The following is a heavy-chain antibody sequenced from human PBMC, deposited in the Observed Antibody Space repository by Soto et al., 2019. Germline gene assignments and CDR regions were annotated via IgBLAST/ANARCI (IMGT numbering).Heavy chain of an antibody. D-gene: IGHD2-21*02. CDR2: VNPSGGHT. J-gene: IGHJ4*02. CDR3: ARGGHAVVVTAALDY. V-gene: IGHV1-46*01. CDR1: GDTFTDYY. Sequence: QVQLMQSGAEVKKPGASVKVSCKASGDTFTDYYINWVRQAPGQGIEWMGTVNPSGGHTTYAQHFLGRVTMTSATSTSTLYMELTSLTSDDTAIYYCARGGHAVVVTAALDYWGQGTLVTVSS.